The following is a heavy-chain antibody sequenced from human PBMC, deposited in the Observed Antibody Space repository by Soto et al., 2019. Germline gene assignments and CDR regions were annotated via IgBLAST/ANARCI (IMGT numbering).Heavy chain of an antibody. J-gene: IGHJ6*02. V-gene: IGHV3-43*01. Sequence: GGSLRLSCAASGFTFYDYTMHWVRQVPGRGLEWVSLISWDGGSTYYADSVKGRFTISRDNSKNSLYLQMNSLRTDDTALYNCAKDVIAARPYYCFGLDVWGQGTTVTVSS. CDR2: ISWDGGST. CDR1: GFTFYDYT. D-gene: IGHD6-6*01. CDR3: AKDVIAARPYYCFGLDV.